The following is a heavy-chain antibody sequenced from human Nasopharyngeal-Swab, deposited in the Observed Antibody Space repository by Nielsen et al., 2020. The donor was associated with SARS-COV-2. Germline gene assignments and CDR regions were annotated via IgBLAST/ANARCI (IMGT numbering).Heavy chain of an antibody. V-gene: IGHV3-21*01. CDR2: ISSSSSYI. Sequence: WIRQPPGKGLEWVSSISSSSSYIYYADSVKGRFTIPRDNAKNSLYLQMNSLRAEDTAVYYCARDGWYDILTGYLALYYYYYGMDVWGQGTTVTVSS. J-gene: IGHJ6*02. CDR3: ARDGWYDILTGYLALYYYYYGMDV. D-gene: IGHD3-9*01.